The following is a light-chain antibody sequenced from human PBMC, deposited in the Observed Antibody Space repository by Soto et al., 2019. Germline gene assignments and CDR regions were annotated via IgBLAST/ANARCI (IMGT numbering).Light chain of an antibody. CDR3: QAWASSTVI. V-gene: IGLV3-1*01. Sequence: SYELTQPPSVSVSPGQTASITCSGYTLGAKYACWYQQKPGQSPVLVIYQDVHRPSGIPELFSGSNSGNTATLTLCLTQAIVEADYYCQAWASSTVIFGGGTK. CDR1: TLGAKY. J-gene: IGLJ2*01. CDR2: QDV.